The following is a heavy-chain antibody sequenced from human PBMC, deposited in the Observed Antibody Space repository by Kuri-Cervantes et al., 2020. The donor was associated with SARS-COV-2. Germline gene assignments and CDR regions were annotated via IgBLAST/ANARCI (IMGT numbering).Heavy chain of an antibody. CDR2: IKQDGSEK. D-gene: IGHD2-21*02. J-gene: IGHJ4*02. Sequence: GESLKISCAASGFTFSSYRMSWVRQAPGKGLEWVANIKQDGSEKYYVDSVKGRFTISRDNAENTLYLQMDSLRAEDTAVYYCARDGVTAVFDYWGQGTLVTVSS. CDR1: GFTFSSYR. V-gene: IGHV3-7*01. CDR3: ARDGVTAVFDY.